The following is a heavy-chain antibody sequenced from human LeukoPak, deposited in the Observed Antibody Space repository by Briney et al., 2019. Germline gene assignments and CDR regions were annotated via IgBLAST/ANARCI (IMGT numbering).Heavy chain of an antibody. V-gene: IGHV3-48*04. CDR2: ISSSSSTI. CDR1: GFSFSDYH. D-gene: IGHD6-13*01. Sequence: GGSLRLSCAASGFSFSDYHMNWVRQAPGKGLEWVSYISSSSSTIFYADSVKGRFTISRDNAKNSLYLQMNSLRAEDTAVYYCARDSSSWYYYGMDVWGQGTTVTVSS. J-gene: IGHJ6*02. CDR3: ARDSSSWYYYGMDV.